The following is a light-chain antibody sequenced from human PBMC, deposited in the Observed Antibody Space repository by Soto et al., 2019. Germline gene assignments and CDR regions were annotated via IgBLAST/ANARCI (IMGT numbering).Light chain of an antibody. Sequence: EIVLTQSPGTLSLSPGERATLXXXASQSVSSSYLAWYQQKPGQAPRLLIYGASSRATGIPDRFSGSGSGTDFTLTISRLEPEDFAVYYCQQYGSSPLTFGGGTKVEIK. CDR2: GAS. J-gene: IGKJ4*01. CDR3: QQYGSSPLT. V-gene: IGKV3-20*01. CDR1: QSVSSSY.